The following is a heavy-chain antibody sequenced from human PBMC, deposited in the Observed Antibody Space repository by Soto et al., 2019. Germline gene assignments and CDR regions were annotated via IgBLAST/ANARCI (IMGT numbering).Heavy chain of an antibody. J-gene: IGHJ6*01. CDR3: ARGAEHQLLSRDYFYGMDV. CDR1: GFTLSRYG. Sequence: QVQLVESGGGVVQPGRSLRLSCAASGFTLSRYGMHWVRQAPGKGLEWVAVISVEGNTQYYADSVKGRFTISRDNSKDTLSLQIHSLRPEDTAVYYCARGAEHQLLSRDYFYGMDVW. V-gene: IGHV3-30*05. D-gene: IGHD1-1*01. CDR2: ISVEGNTQ.